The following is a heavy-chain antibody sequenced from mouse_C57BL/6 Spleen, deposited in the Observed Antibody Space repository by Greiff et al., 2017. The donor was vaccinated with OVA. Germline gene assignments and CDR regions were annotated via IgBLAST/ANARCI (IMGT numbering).Heavy chain of an antibody. J-gene: IGHJ2*01. CDR2: ISDGGSYT. D-gene: IGHD3-2*02. CDR3: ARVLTAQAYYFDY. V-gene: IGHV5-4*03. CDR1: GFTFSSYA. Sequence: EVMLVESGGGLVKPGGSLKLSCAASGFTFSSYAMSWVRQTPEKRLEWVATISDGGSYTYYPDNVKGRFTISRDNAKNNLYLQMSHLKSEDTAMYYCARVLTAQAYYFDYWGQGTTLTVSS.